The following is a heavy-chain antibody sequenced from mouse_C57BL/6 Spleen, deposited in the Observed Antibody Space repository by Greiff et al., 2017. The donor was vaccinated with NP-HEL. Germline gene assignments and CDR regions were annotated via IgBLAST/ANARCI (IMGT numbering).Heavy chain of an antibody. CDR3: ARSDDGYSWFAY. D-gene: IGHD2-3*01. Sequence: QVQLQQPGAELVRPGSSVKLSCKASGYTFTSYWMHWVKQRPIQGLEWIGNIDPSDSGTHYNQKFKDKATLTVDKSSSTAYMQLSSLTSEDSAVYYCARSDDGYSWFAYWGQGTLVTVSA. V-gene: IGHV1-52*01. CDR1: GYTFTSYW. J-gene: IGHJ3*01. CDR2: IDPSDSGT.